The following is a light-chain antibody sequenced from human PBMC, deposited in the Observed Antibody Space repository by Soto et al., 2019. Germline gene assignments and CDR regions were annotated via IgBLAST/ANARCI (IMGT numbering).Light chain of an antibody. J-gene: IGKJ5*01. CDR3: QQRHIWPIT. CDR2: DAY. Sequence: EVVLTQSPVTLSLSPGERATLSCRASQSFRGLLAWYQQKPGQAPRLLIYDAYNRATGIPPRFSGSGSGTDFTLTISSLEPESSAVYYCQQRHIWPITFGQGTRLEIK. CDR1: QSFRGL. V-gene: IGKV3-11*01.